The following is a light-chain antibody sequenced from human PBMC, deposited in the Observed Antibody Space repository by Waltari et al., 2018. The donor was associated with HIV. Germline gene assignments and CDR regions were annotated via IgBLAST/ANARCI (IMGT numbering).Light chain of an antibody. J-gene: IGLJ3*02. V-gene: IGLV2-8*01. CDR3: SSSRV. CDR1: SSDVGGYNY. Sequence: QSALTPPPSASGSPGQSVTIPCTGPSSDVGGYNYVSWYQQHPGKAPKLMIYEVSKRPSGVPDRFSGSKSGNTASLTVSGLQAEDEADYYCSSSRVFGGGTKLTVL. CDR2: EVS.